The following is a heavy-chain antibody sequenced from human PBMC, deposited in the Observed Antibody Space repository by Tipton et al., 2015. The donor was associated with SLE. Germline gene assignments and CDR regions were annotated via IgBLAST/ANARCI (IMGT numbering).Heavy chain of an antibody. J-gene: IGHJ3*02. CDR3: ASGGSDADAFDI. Sequence: TLSLTCTVSGGSISSGSYYWSWIRQPPGKGLEWIGEINHSGSTKCNPSLKSRVTISVDTSKNQFSLKLSSVTAADTAVYYCASGGSDADAFDIWGQGTMVTVSS. V-gene: IGHV4-39*07. D-gene: IGHD1-26*01. CDR2: INHSGST. CDR1: GGSISSGSYY.